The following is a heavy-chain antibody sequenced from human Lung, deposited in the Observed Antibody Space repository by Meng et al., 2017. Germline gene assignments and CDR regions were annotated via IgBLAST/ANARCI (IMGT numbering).Heavy chain of an antibody. Sequence: QVEWVESGGGVVQPGRSLRLSCAASGFTFNTYAMHWVRQAPGKGLEWVSLMSFDGAQIYYSDSVRGRFTISRDNSKNTLYLQMNSLRAEDTAVYYCARDKPPNDVWGRGTLVTVSS. CDR3: ARDKPPNDV. CDR1: GFTFNTYA. V-gene: IGHV3-30*01. CDR2: MSFDGAQI. J-gene: IGHJ2*01.